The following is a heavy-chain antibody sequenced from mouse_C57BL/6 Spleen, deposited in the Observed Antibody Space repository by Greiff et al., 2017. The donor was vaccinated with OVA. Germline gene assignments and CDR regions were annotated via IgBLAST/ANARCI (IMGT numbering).Heavy chain of an antibody. D-gene: IGHD1-1*01. CDR1: GFTFSSYA. J-gene: IGHJ4*01. CDR2: ISDGGSYT. CDR3: ARVGTTVVAYYAMDY. V-gene: IGHV5-4*01. Sequence: DVQLQESGGGLVKPGGSLKLSCAASGFTFSSYAMSWVRQTPEKRLEWVATISDGGSYTYYPDNVKGRFTISRDNAKNNLYLQMSHLKSEDTAMYYCARVGTTVVAYYAMDYWGQGTSVTVSS.